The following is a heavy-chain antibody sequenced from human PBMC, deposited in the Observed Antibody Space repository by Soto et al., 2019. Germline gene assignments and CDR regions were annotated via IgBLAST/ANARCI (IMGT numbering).Heavy chain of an antibody. CDR2: IKQDGSEK. CDR3: ASYSSGWDPGY. J-gene: IGHJ4*02. Sequence: GGSLRLSCAASGFTFSSYAMSWVRQAPGKGLEWVANIKQDGSEKYYVDSVKGRFTISRDNAKNSLYLQMNSLRAEDTAVYYCASYSSGWDPGYWGQGTLVTVSS. CDR1: GFTFSSYA. V-gene: IGHV3-7*01. D-gene: IGHD6-19*01.